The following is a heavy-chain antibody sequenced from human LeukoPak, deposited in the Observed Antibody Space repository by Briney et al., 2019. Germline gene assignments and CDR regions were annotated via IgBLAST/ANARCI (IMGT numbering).Heavy chain of an antibody. Sequence: GASVKVSCKASGYTFISYGISWVRQAPGQGLEWMGWISAYNGNTNYAQKFQGRVTMTRDTSISTAYMELSRLRSDDTAVYYCARNGLYCSGGSCYSSYYYYYMDVWGKGTTVTVSS. CDR1: GYTFISYG. CDR2: ISAYNGNT. V-gene: IGHV1-18*01. J-gene: IGHJ6*03. D-gene: IGHD2-15*01. CDR3: ARNGLYCSGGSCYSSYYYYYMDV.